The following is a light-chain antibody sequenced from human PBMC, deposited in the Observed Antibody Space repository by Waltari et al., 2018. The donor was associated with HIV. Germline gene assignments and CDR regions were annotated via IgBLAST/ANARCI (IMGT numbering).Light chain of an antibody. Sequence: QSALTHPASVSGSPGQSITISCTGTSSNVGSDDLVSWYQQHPGEAPKLIIYEVTKRPSGVSNRFSGSKSGNTASLTISGLQAEDEADYYCCSCPRSGIRYVFGTGTKVTVL. V-gene: IGLV2-23*02. J-gene: IGLJ1*01. CDR1: SSNVGSDDL. CDR3: CSCPRSGIRYV. CDR2: EVT.